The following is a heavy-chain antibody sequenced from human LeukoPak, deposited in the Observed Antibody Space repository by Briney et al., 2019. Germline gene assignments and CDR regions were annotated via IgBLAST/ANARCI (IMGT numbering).Heavy chain of an antibody. CDR1: GFTFSSYS. CDR3: AILNIVVVVAATPFDY. Sequence: GGSLRLSCAASGFTFSSYSMNWVRQAPGKGLEWVSAISGSGGSTYYADSVKGRFTISRDNSKNTLYLQMNSLRAEDTAVYYCAILNIVVVVAATPFDYWGQGTLVTVSS. CDR2: ISGSGGST. V-gene: IGHV3-23*01. J-gene: IGHJ4*02. D-gene: IGHD2-15*01.